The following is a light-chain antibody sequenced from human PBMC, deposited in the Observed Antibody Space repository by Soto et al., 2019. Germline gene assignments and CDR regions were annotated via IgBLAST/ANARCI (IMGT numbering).Light chain of an antibody. CDR3: QSYDSSLSGYV. CDR1: SSNIGAGYD. J-gene: IGLJ1*01. Sequence: QLVLTQPPSVSGAPGQRVTISCTGSSSNIGAGYDVHWYQQLPGTAPKLLIYGNSNRPSGVPDRFSGSKSGTSASLAITGHDAEDEADYYCQSYDSSLSGYVFGTGTKVTVL. V-gene: IGLV1-40*01. CDR2: GNS.